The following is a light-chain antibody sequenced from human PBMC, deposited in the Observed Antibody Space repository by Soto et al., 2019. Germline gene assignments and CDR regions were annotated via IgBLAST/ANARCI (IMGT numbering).Light chain of an antibody. V-gene: IGKV3-15*01. J-gene: IGKJ1*01. CDR3: QQYNVWPPWT. CDR1: QSVSSD. Sequence: EIVMTQSPATLSVSPGERATLSCRASQSVSSDLAWYQQKPGQAPKLLIYDASTRATGVPARFSGSGSGTEFTLTISSRQSEDFAVYYCQQYNVWPPWTFGQGTKV. CDR2: DAS.